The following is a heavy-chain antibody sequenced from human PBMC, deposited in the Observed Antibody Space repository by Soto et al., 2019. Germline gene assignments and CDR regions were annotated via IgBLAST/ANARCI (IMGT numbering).Heavy chain of an antibody. V-gene: IGHV4-4*02. CDR2: IFHTGNT. J-gene: IGHJ4*02. Sequence: SETLSLTCTISGVSISSGKWWSWVRQPPGEGLEWIGEIFHTGNTDYKPSLKSRVSILVDKSKNQFSLKLDSVTAADTAVYYCVRGRDFDFWGQGTLVTVSS. CDR1: GVSISSGKW. CDR3: VRGRDFDF.